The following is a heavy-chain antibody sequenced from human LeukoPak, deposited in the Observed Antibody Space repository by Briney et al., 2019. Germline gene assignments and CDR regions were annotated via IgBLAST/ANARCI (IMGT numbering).Heavy chain of an antibody. D-gene: IGHD6-13*01. CDR1: GGSISSYY. CDR3: VRGAAGTGAADY. J-gene: IGHJ4*02. V-gene: IGHV4-59*01. CDR2: IYYSGST. Sequence: SETLSLTCAVYGGSISSYYWSWIRQPPGKGLEWIGYIYYSGSTKYNPSLKSRLTISVDSSKNQFSLRLSSVTAADTAGYFCVRGAAGTGAADYWGQGTLVTVSS.